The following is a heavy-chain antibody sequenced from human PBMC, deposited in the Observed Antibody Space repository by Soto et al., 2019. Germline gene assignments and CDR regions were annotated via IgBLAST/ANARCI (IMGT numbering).Heavy chain of an antibody. J-gene: IGHJ6*03. Sequence: QVQLQQWGAGLLKPSETLSLTCAVYGGSFSGYYWSWIRQTPGKGLEWIGEINDSGSTNHNPSLKSGDTTWVDASQNQFSLKLSSVTAADTAVYYSARVLLVWFGELSRRGGYYYYMDVWGKGTTVTVSS. V-gene: IGHV4-34*01. CDR2: INDSGST. CDR3: ARVLLVWFGELSRRGGYYYYMDV. D-gene: IGHD3-10*01. CDR1: GGSFSGYY.